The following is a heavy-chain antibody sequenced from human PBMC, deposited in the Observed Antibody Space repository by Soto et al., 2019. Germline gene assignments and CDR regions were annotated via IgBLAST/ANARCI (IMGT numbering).Heavy chain of an antibody. J-gene: IGHJ6*02. CDR2: ISASNGNT. V-gene: IGHV1-18*01. D-gene: IGHD6-13*01. CDR1: GYTFTSYG. Sequence: QVQLVQSGAEVKNSGASVKVSCKASGYTFTSYGFSWVRQAPGQGLEWMGWISASNGNTNYAQKFQGRVTITADESTSTAYMELSSLRSEDTAVYYCARTRIAAAGYYYYGMDVWGQGTTVTVSS. CDR3: ARTRIAAAGYYYYGMDV.